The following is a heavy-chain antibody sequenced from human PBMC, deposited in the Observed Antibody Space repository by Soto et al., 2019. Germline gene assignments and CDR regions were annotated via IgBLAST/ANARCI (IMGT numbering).Heavy chain of an antibody. Sequence: QVQLVQSGAEVKKPGASVKVSCKASGYTFTSYGISWVRQAPGQGLEWMGWISAYNGNTNYAQELQGRVTMTTDTSTSTAYMELRSLRSDDTAVYYCARDRVTMIVVADPDAFDIWGQGTMVTVSS. CDR3: ARDRVTMIVVADPDAFDI. D-gene: IGHD3-22*01. J-gene: IGHJ3*02. V-gene: IGHV1-18*01. CDR2: ISAYNGNT. CDR1: GYTFTSYG.